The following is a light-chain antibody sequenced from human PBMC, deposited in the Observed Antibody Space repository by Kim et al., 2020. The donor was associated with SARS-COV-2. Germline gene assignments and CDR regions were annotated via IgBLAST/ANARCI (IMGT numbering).Light chain of an antibody. CDR1: QSISTW. CDR3: QQYKTYSLFS. Sequence: SVGGRVTITCRASQSISTWLAWYQQKPGKAPKLLISDASSLESGVPSRFSGSGSGTEFTLSINSLQPDDFATYYCQQYKTYSLFSFGGGTKVDIK. V-gene: IGKV1-5*01. J-gene: IGKJ4*01. CDR2: DAS.